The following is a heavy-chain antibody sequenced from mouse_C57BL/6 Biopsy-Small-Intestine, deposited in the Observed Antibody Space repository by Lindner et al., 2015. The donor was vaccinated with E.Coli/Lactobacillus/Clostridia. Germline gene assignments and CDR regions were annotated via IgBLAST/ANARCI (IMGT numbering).Heavy chain of an antibody. Sequence: VQLQESGPELVKPGASVKISCKASGYTFTDYNMDWVRQSHGESLEWIGYINPNNGGTGYNQKFKSKATLTVDKSSSTAYMEVHSLTSEDSAVYYCAKDGDWGQGTSVTVSS. J-gene: IGHJ4*01. V-gene: IGHV1-18*01. CDR1: GYTFTDYN. CDR3: AKDGD. CDR2: INPNNGGT. D-gene: IGHD1-1*02.